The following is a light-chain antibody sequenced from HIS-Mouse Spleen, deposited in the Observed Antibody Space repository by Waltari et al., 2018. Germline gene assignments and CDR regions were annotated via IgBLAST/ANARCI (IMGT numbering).Light chain of an antibody. V-gene: IGLV3-21*03. J-gene: IGLJ1*01. CDR2: DDS. CDR3: QVWDSSSDHPYV. CDR1: NIGSKS. Sequence: SYVLTQPPSVSVAPGKTARITCGGNNIGSKSVHWYQQKPGKAPVLVGYDDSDRPSGIPERFSGSNSGNTATLTISRVEAGDEADYYCQVWDSSSDHPYVFGTGTKVTVL.